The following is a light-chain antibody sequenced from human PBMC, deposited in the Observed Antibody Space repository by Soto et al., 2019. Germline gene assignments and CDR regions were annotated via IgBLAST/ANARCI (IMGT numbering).Light chain of an antibody. CDR3: QQRSNWPPLT. J-gene: IGKJ5*01. V-gene: IGKV3D-20*02. CDR2: DIF. CDR1: QSVTISC. Sequence: EIVLTQSPGTLSLSPGERATLSCRASQSVTISCLAWYQQKPGQAPRLVIYDIFTRATGVPARFSGSGSGTDFTLTISSLEPEDFAVYYCQQRSNWPPLTFGQGTRLEIK.